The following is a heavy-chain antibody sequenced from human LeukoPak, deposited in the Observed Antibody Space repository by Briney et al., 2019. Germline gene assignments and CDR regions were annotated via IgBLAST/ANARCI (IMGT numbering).Heavy chain of an antibody. Sequence: PSVKVSCKASGYTFTGYYMHWVRQAAGQGREGMGGIIPIFGTANHAQKFQGRVTITADESTSTAYIELSSLRSDDTAVYYCARGLRGSPAFDYWGQGTLVTVSS. CDR3: ARGLRGSPAFDY. CDR1: GYTFTGYY. D-gene: IGHD2-2*01. V-gene: IGHV1-69*13. J-gene: IGHJ4*02. CDR2: IIPIFGTA.